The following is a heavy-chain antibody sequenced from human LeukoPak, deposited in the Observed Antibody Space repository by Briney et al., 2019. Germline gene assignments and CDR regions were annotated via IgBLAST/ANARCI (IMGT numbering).Heavy chain of an antibody. CDR3: ARQGDSYDSSGYNWFDP. CDR2: IYYSGST. J-gene: IGHJ5*02. Sequence: PSETLSLTCTVSGGSISSYYWSWIRQPPGKGLEWIGYIYYSGSTNYNPSLKSRVTISVDTSKNQFSLKLSSVTAADTAVYYCARQGDSYDSSGYNWFDPWGQGTLVTVSS. CDR1: GGSISSYY. D-gene: IGHD3-22*01. V-gene: IGHV4-59*08.